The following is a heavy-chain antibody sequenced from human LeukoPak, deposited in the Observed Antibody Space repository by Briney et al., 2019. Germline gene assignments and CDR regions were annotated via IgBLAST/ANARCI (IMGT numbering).Heavy chain of an antibody. CDR2: ISGSGGST. J-gene: IGHJ4*02. D-gene: IGHD3-3*01. V-gene: IGHV3-23*01. CDR3: AKQGNDFWSGYYVDY. CDR1: GFTFSSYA. Sequence: GGSLRLSCAASGFTFSSYAMSWVRQAPGKGLEWVSAISGSGGSTYYADSVKGRFTISRDNSKNTLYLQMNSLRAEDTAVYYCAKQGNDFWSGYYVDYWGQGTLVTVSS.